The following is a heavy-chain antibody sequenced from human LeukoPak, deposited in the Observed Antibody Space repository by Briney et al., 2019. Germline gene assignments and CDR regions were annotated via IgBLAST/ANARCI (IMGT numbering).Heavy chain of an antibody. CDR3: AKGGSGWSYLYFDY. D-gene: IGHD6-19*01. CDR1: GFTFSSYG. J-gene: IGHJ4*02. V-gene: IGHV3-30*02. Sequence: GGSLRLSCAASGFTFSSYGMHWVRQAPGKGLEWVAFIRYDGSNKYYADSVKGRFTISRDNSKNTLYLQMNSLRAEDTAVYYCAKGGSGWSYLYFDYWGQGTLVTVSS. CDR2: IRYDGSNK.